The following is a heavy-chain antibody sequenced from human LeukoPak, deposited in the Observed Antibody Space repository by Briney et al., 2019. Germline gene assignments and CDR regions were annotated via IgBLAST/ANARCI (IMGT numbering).Heavy chain of an antibody. V-gene: IGHV3-21*01. CDR1: GFTFSSYS. CDR2: ISSSGRYI. Sequence: PGGSLRLSCAASGFTFSSYSMNWVRQAPGKGLEWVSAISSSGRYIYYADSVKGRFTISRDSAKNSLYLQMNSLRAEDTAVYYCARSPMVRGVMRWFDPWGQGTLVTVSS. D-gene: IGHD3-10*01. CDR3: ARSPMVRGVMRWFDP. J-gene: IGHJ5*02.